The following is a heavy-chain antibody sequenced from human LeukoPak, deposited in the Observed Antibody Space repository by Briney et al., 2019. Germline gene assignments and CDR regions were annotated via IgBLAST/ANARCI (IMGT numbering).Heavy chain of an antibody. Sequence: ASVKVSCKASGYTFTGYYMHWVRQAPGQGLEWMGWISAYNGNTNYAQKLQGRVTMTTDTSTSTAYMELRSLRSDDTAVYYCARWAKINYYYYYYMDVWGKGTTVTVSS. CDR1: GYTFTGYY. CDR2: ISAYNGNT. CDR3: ARWAKINYYYYYYMDV. D-gene: IGHD5-12*01. V-gene: IGHV1-18*04. J-gene: IGHJ6*03.